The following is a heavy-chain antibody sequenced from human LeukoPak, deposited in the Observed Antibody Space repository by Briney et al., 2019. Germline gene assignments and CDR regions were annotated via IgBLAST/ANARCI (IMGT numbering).Heavy chain of an antibody. Sequence: PSETLSLTCTVSSGSISTYYWSWIRQPPGKGLEWIGSLYYSGSTYYNPSLKSRVTISVDTSKNQFSLKVNSVTAADTATYYCARIPWGYSYYMDVWGKGTTVTISS. J-gene: IGHJ6*03. CDR1: SGSISTYY. D-gene: IGHD1-26*01. V-gene: IGHV4-59*12. CDR2: LYYSGST. CDR3: ARIPWGYSYYMDV.